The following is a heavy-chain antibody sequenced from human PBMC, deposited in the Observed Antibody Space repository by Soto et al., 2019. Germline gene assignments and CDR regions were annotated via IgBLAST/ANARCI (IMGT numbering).Heavy chain of an antibody. Sequence: GGSLRLSCAAYGFTFSNAWMSWVRQAPGKGLEWVGRIKSKTDGGTTDYAAPVKDRFTISRDDSKNTLYLQMNSLKTEDTAVYYCATDEAYDSSGYYFYWGQGALVDVSS. CDR1: GFTFSNAW. CDR2: IKSKTDGGTT. D-gene: IGHD3-22*01. CDR3: ATDEAYDSSGYYFY. J-gene: IGHJ4*02. V-gene: IGHV3-15*01.